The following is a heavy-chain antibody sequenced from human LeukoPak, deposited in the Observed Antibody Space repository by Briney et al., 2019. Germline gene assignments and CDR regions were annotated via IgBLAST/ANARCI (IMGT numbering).Heavy chain of an antibody. V-gene: IGHV3-23*01. J-gene: IGHJ5*02. Sequence: GGSLRLSCEASGYTFGNYAMNWVRQAPGKGLEWVSTISGTGSSTYYADSAKGRFTISRDNSKDTLFLQLNSLTAADTAMYFCAKASVAIPQYCNSWGQGTLVTVSS. CDR2: ISGTGSST. CDR1: GYTFGNYA. D-gene: IGHD2-2*02. CDR3: AKASVAIPQYCNS.